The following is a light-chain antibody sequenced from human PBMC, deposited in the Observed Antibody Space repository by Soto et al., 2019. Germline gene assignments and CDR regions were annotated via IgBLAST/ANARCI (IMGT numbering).Light chain of an antibody. Sequence: VLTQSPGTLSLSPGEAATLTCSASQSVSSNLAWYQQKPGQAPRLLIYGASTRATGIPARFSGSGSGTEFTLTISSLQSEDFAVYYCQQYNNWPETFGQGTKVDIK. CDR3: QQYNNWPET. CDR1: QSVSSN. V-gene: IGKV3-15*01. CDR2: GAS. J-gene: IGKJ1*01.